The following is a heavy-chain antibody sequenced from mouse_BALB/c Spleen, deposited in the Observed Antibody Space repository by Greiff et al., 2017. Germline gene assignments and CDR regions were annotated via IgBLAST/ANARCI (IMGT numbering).Heavy chain of an antibody. Sequence: DVMLVESGGGLVKPGGSLKLSCAASGFTFSSYAMSWVRQTPEKRLEWVATISSGGSYTYYPDSVKGRFTISRDNAKNTLYLQMSSLRSEDTAMYYCARIDDEDAMDYWGQGTSVTVSS. CDR1: GFTFSSYA. D-gene: IGHD2-12*01. J-gene: IGHJ4*01. CDR3: ARIDDEDAMDY. CDR2: ISSGGSYT. V-gene: IGHV5-9-1*01.